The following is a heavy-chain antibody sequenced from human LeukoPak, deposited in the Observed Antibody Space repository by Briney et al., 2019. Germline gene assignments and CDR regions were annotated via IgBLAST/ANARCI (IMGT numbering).Heavy chain of an antibody. CDR1: GDSISSGGCS. J-gene: IGHJ4*02. V-gene: IGHV4-31*03. Sequence: SQTLSLTCTVSGDSISSGGCSWSWIRQHPGTGLEWIGYIYYSGTTYYNPSLKSRVTISVDTSKNQFSLKLNSVTAADTAVYYCARESGAAAAAPRFDYWGQGTLVTVSS. CDR3: ARESGAAAAAPRFDY. CDR2: IYYSGTT. D-gene: IGHD6-13*01.